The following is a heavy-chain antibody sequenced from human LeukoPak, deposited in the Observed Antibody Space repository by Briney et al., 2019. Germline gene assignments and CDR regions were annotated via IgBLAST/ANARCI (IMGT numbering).Heavy chain of an antibody. J-gene: IGHJ4*02. CDR2: ISGSGGST. CDR1: GFTFSSYT. V-gene: IGHV3-23*01. D-gene: IGHD5-12*01. CDR3: ANLRGPYSGYDRYFDY. Sequence: GGSLRLSCAASGFTFSSYTMSWVRQAPGKELEWVSAISGSGGSTYYADSVKGRFTISRDNSKNTLYLQMNSLRAEDTAVYYCANLRGPYSGYDRYFDYWGQGTLVTVSS.